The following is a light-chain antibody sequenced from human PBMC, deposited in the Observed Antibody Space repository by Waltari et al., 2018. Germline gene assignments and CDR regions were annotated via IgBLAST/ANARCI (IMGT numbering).Light chain of an antibody. V-gene: IGLV2-23*02. CDR2: EVV. CDR3: TSYAGRSTLI. CDR1: SSDVGNYNL. Sequence: QSALTQPASVSGSPGQSITIPCTGTSSDVGNYNLAPWYQQYPGKAPKLVIYEVVKRPPSVSSRFSGSKSGSTASLTISGLQPEDEGNYYCTSYAGRSTLIFGGGTRLSV. J-gene: IGLJ2*01.